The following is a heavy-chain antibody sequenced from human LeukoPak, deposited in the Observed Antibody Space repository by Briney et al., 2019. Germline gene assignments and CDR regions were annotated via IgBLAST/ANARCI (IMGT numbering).Heavy chain of an antibody. Sequence: PGGSLRLSCAASEFTLISYEMNWVRQAPGKGLEWLSYIGGNNIYYADSVKGRFTISRDNAKNSLYLQMNSLRAEDTAVYYCARETIAVFGDAFDIWGQGTMVTVSS. CDR2: IGGNNI. CDR3: ARETIAVFGDAFDI. D-gene: IGHD6-19*01. CDR1: EFTLISYE. J-gene: IGHJ3*02. V-gene: IGHV3-48*03.